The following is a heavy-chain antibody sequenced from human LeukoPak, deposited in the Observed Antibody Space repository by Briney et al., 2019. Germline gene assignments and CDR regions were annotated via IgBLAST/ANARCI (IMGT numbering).Heavy chain of an antibody. CDR3: ARQGGGASYYDSGAGLVDY. CDR2: IYYSGST. CDR1: GGSISSSSYY. D-gene: IGHD3-22*01. Sequence: SETLSLTCTVSGGSISSSSYYWGWIRQPPGKGLEWIGSIYYSGSTYYNPSLKSRVTISVDTSKNQFSLKLSSVTAADTAVYYCARQGGGASYYDSGAGLVDYWGQGTLVTVSS. J-gene: IGHJ4*02. V-gene: IGHV4-39*01.